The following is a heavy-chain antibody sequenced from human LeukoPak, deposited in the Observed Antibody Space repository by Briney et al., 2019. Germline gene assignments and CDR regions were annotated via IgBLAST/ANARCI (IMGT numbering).Heavy chain of an antibody. CDR2: IKSKTDGGTT. Sequence: GGSLRLSCAASGVTFNNYAMSWVRQAPGKGLEWVGRIKSKTDGGTTDYAAPVKGRFTISRDDSKNTLYLQMNSLKTEDTAVYYCTTDPVVVITSVDYYYGMDVWGQGTTVTVSS. J-gene: IGHJ6*02. D-gene: IGHD3-22*01. CDR3: TTDPVVVITSVDYYYGMDV. V-gene: IGHV3-15*01. CDR1: GVTFNNYA.